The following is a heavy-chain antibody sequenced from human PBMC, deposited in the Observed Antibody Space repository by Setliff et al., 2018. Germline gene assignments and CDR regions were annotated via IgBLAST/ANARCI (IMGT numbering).Heavy chain of an antibody. J-gene: IGHJ4*02. V-gene: IGHV4-61*01. CDR2: VYYSGTT. CDR1: GLSISTNRYY. CDR3: ARGGTYRYFDY. Sequence: SETLSLTCTVSGLSISTNRYYWSWIRQPPGKGLEFIGYVYYSGTTNYDPSLKSRVTISVDTSKNQFSLKLSSVTAADTAIYYCARGGTYRYFDYWGQGTLVTVSS.